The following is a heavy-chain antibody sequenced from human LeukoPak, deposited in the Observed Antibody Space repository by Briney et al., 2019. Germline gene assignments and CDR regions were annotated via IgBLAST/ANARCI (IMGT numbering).Heavy chain of an antibody. D-gene: IGHD6-13*01. CDR3: TTQRPRIAAADLAGPAY. CDR1: GFTFSSYW. V-gene: IGHV3-15*01. CDR2: ISSTSDDGST. J-gene: IGHJ4*02. Sequence: GGSLRLSCAASGFTFSSYWMSWVRQAPGKGLEWIGRISSTSDDGSTDYADPVKGRFTISRDDYITTLYLQMVSLKSDDKAMYYCTTQRPRIAAADLAGPAYWVQKTVDSVSS.